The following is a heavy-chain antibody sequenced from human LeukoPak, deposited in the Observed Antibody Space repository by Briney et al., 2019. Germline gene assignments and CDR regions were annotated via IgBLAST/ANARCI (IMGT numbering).Heavy chain of an antibody. D-gene: IGHD3-10*01. V-gene: IGHV3-21*01. CDR3: ARYSGPAYYYGSGKENDY. Sequence: GGSLRLSCAASGFTFSSYSMNWVRQAPGKGLEWVSSISSSSSYIYYADSVKGRFTISRDNAKNSLYLQMNSLRAEDTAVYYCARYSGPAYYYGSGKENDYWGQGTLVTVSS. J-gene: IGHJ4*02. CDR2: ISSSSSYI. CDR1: GFTFSSYS.